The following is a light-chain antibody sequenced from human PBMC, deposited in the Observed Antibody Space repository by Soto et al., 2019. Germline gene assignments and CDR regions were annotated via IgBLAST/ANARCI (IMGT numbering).Light chain of an antibody. CDR1: SGHSSYA. V-gene: IGLV4-69*01. Sequence: QSVLTQSTSASASLGASVKLTCTLSSGHSSYAIAWHQQQPEKGPRYLMKLSSDGSHSKGDGIPDRFSGSSSGAERYLTISSLQSEDEADYYCQTWGTGAHVVFGGGTKVTVL. J-gene: IGLJ2*01. CDR3: QTWGTGAHVV. CDR2: LSSDGSH.